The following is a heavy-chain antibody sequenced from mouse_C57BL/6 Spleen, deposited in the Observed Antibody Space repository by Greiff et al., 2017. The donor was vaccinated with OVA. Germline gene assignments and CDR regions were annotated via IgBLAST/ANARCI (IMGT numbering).Heavy chain of an antibody. Sequence: VQLKESGPELVKPGASVKMSCKASGYTFTDYNMHWVKQSHGKSLEWIGYINPNNGGTSYNQKFKGKATLTVNKSSSTAYMELRSLTSEDSAVYYCARERNPLSFDVWGTGTTVTVSS. CDR1: GYTFTDYN. D-gene: IGHD3-2*02. J-gene: IGHJ1*03. V-gene: IGHV1-22*01. CDR3: ARERNPLSFDV. CDR2: INPNNGGT.